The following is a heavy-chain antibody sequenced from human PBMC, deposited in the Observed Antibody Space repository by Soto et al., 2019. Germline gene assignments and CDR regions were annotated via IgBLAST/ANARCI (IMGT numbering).Heavy chain of an antibody. CDR2: IYSGGST. CDR1: GFTVSSNY. D-gene: IGHD6-13*01. CDR3: ARDEEAAGIDY. V-gene: IGHV3-53*01. J-gene: IGHJ4*02. Sequence: GGSLRLSCAASGFTVSSNYMSWVRQAPGKGLEWVLVIYSGGSTYYQDSVNGRFTISRANSKNTLYLQMNSLRAEDTAVYYCARDEEAAGIDYWGQGTLVTVS.